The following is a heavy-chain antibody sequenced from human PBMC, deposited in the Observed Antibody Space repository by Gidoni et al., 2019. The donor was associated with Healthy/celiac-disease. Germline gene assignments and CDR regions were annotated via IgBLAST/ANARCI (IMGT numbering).Heavy chain of an antibody. J-gene: IGHJ6*02. CDR2: IIPIFGTA. V-gene: IGHV1-69*01. Sequence: QVQLVQSGAEVKKPGSSVKVSCKASGGTFSSYAIRWVRQAPGQGLEWMGGIIPIFGTANYAQKCQGRVTITADESTSTAYMELSSLRSEDTAVYYCAREESGYYGSGSYYPAGGGMDVWGQGTTVTVSS. CDR1: GGTFSSYA. D-gene: IGHD3-10*01. CDR3: AREESGYYGSGSYYPAGGGMDV.